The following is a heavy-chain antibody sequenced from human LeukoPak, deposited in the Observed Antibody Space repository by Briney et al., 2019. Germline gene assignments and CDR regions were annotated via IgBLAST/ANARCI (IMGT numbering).Heavy chain of an antibody. D-gene: IGHD3-22*01. J-gene: IGHJ3*02. V-gene: IGHV4-59*08. Sequence: PSETLALTGTVSGGSIISYYWSWIRQPPGKGLEWIGNIHYSGSTKYNPSLESRVTISVDTSKNQFSLKLSSVTAADTAVYYCARHRNSAYDGTALAGFDIWGQGTMVTVSS. CDR1: GGSIISYY. CDR2: IHYSGST. CDR3: ARHRNSAYDGTALAGFDI.